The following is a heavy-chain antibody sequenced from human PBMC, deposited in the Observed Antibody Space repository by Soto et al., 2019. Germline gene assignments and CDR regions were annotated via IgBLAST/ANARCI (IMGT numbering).Heavy chain of an antibody. V-gene: IGHV3-23*01. CDR3: VKDRATIFGVVWKYGMDV. Sequence: EVQLLESGGGLVQPGGSLRLSCAASGFTFRSYAMAWVRQAPGKGLEWVSGISEKGDTKNYADPVRGRFTISRDNSMNILDLLMNSLRAEDTAVYYCVKDRATIFGVVWKYGMDVWGQGTTVYVSS. J-gene: IGHJ6*02. CDR1: GFTFRSYA. CDR2: ISEKGDTK. D-gene: IGHD3-3*01.